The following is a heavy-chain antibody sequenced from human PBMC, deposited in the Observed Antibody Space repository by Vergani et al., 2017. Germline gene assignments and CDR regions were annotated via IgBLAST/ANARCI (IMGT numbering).Heavy chain of an antibody. CDR3: ARGHCSSTSCYIFPSEGPFDY. CDR2: INHSGST. J-gene: IGHJ4*02. D-gene: IGHD2-2*02. Sequence: QVQLQQWGAGLLKPSETLSLTCAVYGGSFSGYYWSWIRQPPGKGLEWIGEINHSGSTNYNPSLKSRVTISLDTSKNQFSLKLSSVTAADTAVYYCARGHCSSTSCYIFPSEGPFDYWGQGTLVTVSS. V-gene: IGHV4-34*01. CDR1: GGSFSGYY.